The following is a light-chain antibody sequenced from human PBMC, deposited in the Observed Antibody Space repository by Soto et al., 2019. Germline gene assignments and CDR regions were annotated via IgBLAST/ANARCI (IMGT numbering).Light chain of an antibody. Sequence: EIVRSQSAATLSVSPGERATLSCRASQSVSSNLAWYQQKPGQAPRVLIYGASTRATGIPARFSGSGSGTEFTLTISSLQSEDFAVYSGQQYNNWPPGTCGQGTKVEIK. CDR3: QQYNNWPPGT. CDR2: GAS. CDR1: QSVSSN. J-gene: IGKJ1*01. V-gene: IGKV3-15*01.